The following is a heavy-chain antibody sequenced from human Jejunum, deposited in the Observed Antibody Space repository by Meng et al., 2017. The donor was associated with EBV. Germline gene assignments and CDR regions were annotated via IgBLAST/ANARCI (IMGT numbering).Heavy chain of an antibody. V-gene: IGHV2-5*02. CDR3: AHRHDQTFDY. Sequence: QITLKESGPTLVKPXQTXTLTCTFSGFSLSTSGVGVGWIRQPPGKALEWLALVYWDDYKPYSPSLKSRLTITKDTSKNQVVLTMTNMDPADIATYYCAHRHDQTFDYWGQGTMVTVSS. CDR2: VYWDDYK. J-gene: IGHJ4*02. CDR1: GFSLSTSGVG.